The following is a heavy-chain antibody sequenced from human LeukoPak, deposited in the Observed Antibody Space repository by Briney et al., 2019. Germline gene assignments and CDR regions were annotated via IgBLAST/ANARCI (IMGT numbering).Heavy chain of an antibody. J-gene: IGHJ4*02. CDR2: ISGSGGIT. Sequence: AGGSLRLSCAASGFTFSSYSMNWVRQAPGKGLEWVSAISGSGGITYYADSVKGRFTISRDNSKNTLYLQMNSLRAEDTAVYYCAKEDYYDSSGRSPSPFDYWGQGTLVTVSS. CDR3: AKEDYYDSSGRSPSPFDY. CDR1: GFTFSSYS. V-gene: IGHV3-23*01. D-gene: IGHD3-22*01.